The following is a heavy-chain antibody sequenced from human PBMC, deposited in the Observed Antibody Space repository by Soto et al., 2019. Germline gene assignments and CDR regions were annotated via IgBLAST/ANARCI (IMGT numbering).Heavy chain of an antibody. CDR2: IYYSGST. CDR3: ARGLELSRSYDY. D-gene: IGHD1-7*01. J-gene: IGHJ4*02. V-gene: IGHV4-31*03. CDR1: GGSISSGGYY. Sequence: SETLSLTCTVSGGSISSGGYYWSWIRQHPGKGLEWIGYIYYSGSTYYNPSLKSRVTISVDTSKNQFSLKLSSVTAADTAVYYCARGLELSRSYDYWGQGTLVTVSS.